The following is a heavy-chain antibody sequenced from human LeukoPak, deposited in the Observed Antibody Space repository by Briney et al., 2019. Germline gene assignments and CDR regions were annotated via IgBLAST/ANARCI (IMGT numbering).Heavy chain of an antibody. J-gene: IGHJ4*02. V-gene: IGHV4-59*08. CDR2: IFYSGSS. D-gene: IGHD6-19*01. Sequence: PSETLSLTFSVSGGSISNNYWSWIQQPPGKGLEWMGYIFYSGSSDSNPSLKSRVTISVDTSKNQFSLKLTSVTAADTAVYYCARRYSNGWYFDYWGQGTLVTVSS. CDR3: ARRYSNGWYFDY. CDR1: GGSISNNY.